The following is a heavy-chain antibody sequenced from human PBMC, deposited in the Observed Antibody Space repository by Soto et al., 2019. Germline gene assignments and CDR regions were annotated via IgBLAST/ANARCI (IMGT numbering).Heavy chain of an antibody. CDR1: GGSISNFF. Sequence: QVQLQESGPGLVKPSETLSLTCTVSGGSISNFFWISIRQPPGKGLKWIGYIYNDGGTTYNPSLNSRVTILLDTAKNQFSLKLTSVTAVDTAVYYCAGDIRSGSYRFDYWGQGTLVTVSS. CDR2: IYNDGGT. V-gene: IGHV4-59*08. J-gene: IGHJ4*02. D-gene: IGHD1-26*01. CDR3: AGDIRSGSYRFDY.